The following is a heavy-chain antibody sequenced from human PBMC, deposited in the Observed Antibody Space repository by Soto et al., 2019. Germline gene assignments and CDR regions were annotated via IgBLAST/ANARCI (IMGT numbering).Heavy chain of an antibody. CDR3: ARDAGGDYVLSYYCYYMDV. J-gene: IGHJ6*03. V-gene: IGHV3-74*01. CDR1: GFTFSSYW. D-gene: IGHD4-17*01. Sequence: EVQLVESGGGLVQPGGSLRLSCAASGFTFSSYWMHWVRQAPGKGLVWVSRINSDGSSTSYADSVKGRFTISRDNAKNTLYLQMNSLRAEDTAVYYCARDAGGDYVLSYYCYYMDVWGKGTTVTVSS. CDR2: INSDGSST.